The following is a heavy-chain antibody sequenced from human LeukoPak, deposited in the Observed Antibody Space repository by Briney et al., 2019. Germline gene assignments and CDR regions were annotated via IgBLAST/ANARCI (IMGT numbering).Heavy chain of an antibody. Sequence: TGGSLRLSCAASGFTFSSYWMHWVRQAPGKGLVWVSRINSDGSSTSYADSVKGRFTISRDNTKNSLYLQMNSLRAEDTAIYYCARDSQWRAFDIWGQGTMVTVSS. CDR2: INSDGSST. D-gene: IGHD6-19*01. J-gene: IGHJ3*02. V-gene: IGHV3-74*01. CDR1: GFTFSSYW. CDR3: ARDSQWRAFDI.